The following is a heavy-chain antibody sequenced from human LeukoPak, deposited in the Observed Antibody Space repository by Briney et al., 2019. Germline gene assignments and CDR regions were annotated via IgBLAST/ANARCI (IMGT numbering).Heavy chain of an antibody. CDR2: IYTSGST. D-gene: IGHD1-26*01. Sequence: SETLSFTCTGSGGSISSYYWSWIRQPAGKGLEWIGRIYTSGSTNYNPSLKSRVTMSVDTSKNQFSLKLSSVTAADMAVYYCARGSGSYYTSANDFDIWGHGTIVTVSS. V-gene: IGHV4-4*07. J-gene: IGHJ3*02. CDR1: GGSISSYY. CDR3: ARGSGSYYTSANDFDI.